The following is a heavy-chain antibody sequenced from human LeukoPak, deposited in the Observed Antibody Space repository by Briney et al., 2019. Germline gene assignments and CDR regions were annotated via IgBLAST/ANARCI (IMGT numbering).Heavy chain of an antibody. D-gene: IGHD3-9*01. CDR1: GGTFSSYA. CDR2: IIPIFGTA. V-gene: IGHV1-69*13. J-gene: IGHJ5*02. CDR3: ARGTYYDILTGPSAGWFDP. Sequence: SVKVSCKASGGTFSSYAISWVRQAPGQGLEWMGGIIPIFGTANYAQKFQGRVTITAGESTSTAYMELSSLRSEGTAVYYCARGTYYDILTGPSAGWFDPWGQGTLVTVSS.